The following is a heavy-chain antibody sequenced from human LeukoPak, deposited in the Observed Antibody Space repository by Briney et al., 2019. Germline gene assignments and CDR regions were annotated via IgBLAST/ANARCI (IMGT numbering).Heavy chain of an antibody. Sequence: GGSLRLSCAASGFIFSAYGMHWVRQAPGKGLEWLAVIWYDGSSKYYADSVKGRFTISRDNSKNTLYMQMNNLRVEDTAVYYCARDFSTWYSIDYWGRGTLVTVSS. CDR1: GFIFSAYG. J-gene: IGHJ4*02. V-gene: IGHV3-33*01. CDR3: ARDFSTWYSIDY. CDR2: IWYDGSSK. D-gene: IGHD2-15*01.